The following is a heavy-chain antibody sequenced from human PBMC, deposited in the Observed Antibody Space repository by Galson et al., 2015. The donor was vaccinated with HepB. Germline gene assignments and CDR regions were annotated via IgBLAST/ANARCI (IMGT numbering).Heavy chain of an antibody. CDR2: ISYDGSYK. CDR1: GFTFSSYG. J-gene: IGHJ5*02. Sequence: SLRLSCAASGFTFSSYGIHWIRQSPGKGLEWVAVISYDGSYKYYADSVKGRFTISRDNSKNTLHLQMNSLTAEDTAVYYCAKIGGIGLVAEIDPWGQGTLVTVSS. D-gene: IGHD3-9*01. CDR3: AKIGGIGLVAEIDP. V-gene: IGHV3-30*18.